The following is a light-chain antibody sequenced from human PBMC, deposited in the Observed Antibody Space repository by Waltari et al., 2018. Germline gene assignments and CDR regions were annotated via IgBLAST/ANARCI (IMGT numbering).Light chain of an antibody. J-gene: IGLJ2*01. CDR3: CSYAGSRIHVL. CDR1: SLDVGGYNY. Sequence: QSALTQPDSVSGSPGQSITIFCTATSLDVGGYNYVSQYQQYPGKSPKLIIYDASKRPSGVSNRFSGSKAGKTAALTISGLQAEDEADYYCCSYAGSRIHVLFGGGTKLTVL. V-gene: IGLV2-23*01. CDR2: DAS.